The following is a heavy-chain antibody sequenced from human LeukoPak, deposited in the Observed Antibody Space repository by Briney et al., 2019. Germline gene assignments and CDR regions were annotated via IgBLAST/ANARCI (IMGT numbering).Heavy chain of an antibody. J-gene: IGHJ4*02. CDR2: IYSSGSP. V-gene: IGHV4-39*07. Sequence: PSETLSLTCTVSGASISNSEFYWGWIRQAPGKGLEWIGSIYSSGSPYYSPSFKSRATMSIDRSQNHFSLRLTSVTAADTAVYYCARQGPLYYYGSGTYRDYFDYWGQGTLVTVSS. CDR1: GASISNSEFY. D-gene: IGHD3-10*01. CDR3: ARQGPLYYYGSGTYRDYFDY.